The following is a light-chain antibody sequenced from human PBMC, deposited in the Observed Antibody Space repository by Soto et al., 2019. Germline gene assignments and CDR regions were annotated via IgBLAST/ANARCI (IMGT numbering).Light chain of an antibody. V-gene: IGLV1-47*01. CDR1: NSNIKNNF. CDR2: RDN. CDR3: SAWDDVLSGVE. Sequence: QSVLTQPPSVSETPGQSVTISCSGSNSNIKNNFVNWYQQLPETAPRLLIYRDNQRPSGVPDRFSGSRSGTSASLAISVLRSEDEAVYYCSAWDDVLSGVEFGGGTKLTVL. J-gene: IGLJ3*02.